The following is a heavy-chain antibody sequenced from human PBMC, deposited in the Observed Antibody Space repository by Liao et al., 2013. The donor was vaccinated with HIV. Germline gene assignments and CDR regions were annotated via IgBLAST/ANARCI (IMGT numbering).Heavy chain of an antibody. J-gene: IGHJ5*02. V-gene: IGHV4-61*02. D-gene: IGHD3-10*01. CDR3: ARLRRSGKHT. CDR1: GVSIGSGSFY. CDR2: IYTSGNT. Sequence: QVQLQDSGPGLVKPSQTLSLTCTVSGVSIGSGSFYWTWIRQPAGKGLEWIGRIYTSGNTDYNPSLKSRVTISLDTANNQFSLELRSVTAADTAVYYCARLRRSGKHTWGQGILVTVSS.